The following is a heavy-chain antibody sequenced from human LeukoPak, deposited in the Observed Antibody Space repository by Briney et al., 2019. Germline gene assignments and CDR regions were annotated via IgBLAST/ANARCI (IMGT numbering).Heavy chain of an antibody. D-gene: IGHD2-2*01. V-gene: IGHV3-11*01. CDR3: ARGRKYCSSTSCYPPAV. CDR1: GFTFSDYY. Sequence: GSLRLSCAASGFTFSDYYMSWIRQAPGKGLEWVSYISSSGSTIYYADSVKGRFTISRDNAKNSLYLQMNSLRAEDTAVYYCARGRKYCSSTSCYPPAVWGQGTMVTVSS. CDR2: ISSSGSTI. J-gene: IGHJ3*01.